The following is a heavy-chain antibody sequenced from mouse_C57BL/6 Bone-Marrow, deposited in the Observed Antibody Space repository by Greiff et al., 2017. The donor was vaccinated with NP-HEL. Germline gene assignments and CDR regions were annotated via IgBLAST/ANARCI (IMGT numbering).Heavy chain of an antibody. CDR3: ARIYYDYKYYFDY. Sequence: VQLQQPGAELVRPGSSVKLSCKASGYTFTSYWMDWVKQRPGQGLEWIGNIYPSDSETHYNQKFKDKATLTVDKSSSTAYMQLSSLTSEDSAVYYCARIYYDYKYYFDYWGQGTTLTVSS. CDR2: IYPSDSET. D-gene: IGHD2-4*01. J-gene: IGHJ2*01. CDR1: GYTFTSYW. V-gene: IGHV1-61*01.